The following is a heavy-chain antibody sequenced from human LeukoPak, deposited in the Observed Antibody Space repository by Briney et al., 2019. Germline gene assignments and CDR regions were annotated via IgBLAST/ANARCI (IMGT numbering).Heavy chain of an antibody. CDR2: ISSTSSTI. J-gene: IGHJ4*02. CDR1: RFTLSTYS. Sequence: GGSLRLSCAASRFTLSTYSMNSVRQVPGKGLEWVSYISSTSSTIYYADSVKGRFTISRDNAKNSLYLQMNSLRAEDTAVYYCARRLDYWGQGTLVTVSS. V-gene: IGHV3-48*01. CDR3: ARRLDY.